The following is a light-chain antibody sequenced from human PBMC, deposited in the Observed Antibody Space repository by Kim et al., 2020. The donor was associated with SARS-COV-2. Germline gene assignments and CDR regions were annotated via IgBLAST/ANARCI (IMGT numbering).Light chain of an antibody. J-gene: IGLJ3*02. V-gene: IGLV2-14*01. CDR2: DVS. Sequence: QSALTQPASVSGSPGQSITISCTGTSGDVGHYNYVSWYQQCPGKALKLMIYDVSKRPSGVSDRFSGSKSGSTASLTISGLQPEDEADYYCSSYTSSITWVFGGGTQLTVL. CDR1: SGDVGHYNY. CDR3: SSYTSSITWV.